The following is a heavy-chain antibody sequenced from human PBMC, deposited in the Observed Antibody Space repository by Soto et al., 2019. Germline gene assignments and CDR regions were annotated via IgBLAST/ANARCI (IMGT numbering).Heavy chain of an antibody. Sequence: GASVKVSCKASGYTFTSYDINWVRQATGQGLEWMGWMNPNSGNTGYAQKFQGRVTMTRNTSISTAYMELSSLRSEDTAVYYCARVALRQQLVQYYYYYYMDVWGKGTTVTVS. CDR1: GYTFTSYD. CDR3: ARVALRQQLVQYYYYYYMDV. J-gene: IGHJ6*03. V-gene: IGHV1-8*01. D-gene: IGHD6-13*01. CDR2: MNPNSGNT.